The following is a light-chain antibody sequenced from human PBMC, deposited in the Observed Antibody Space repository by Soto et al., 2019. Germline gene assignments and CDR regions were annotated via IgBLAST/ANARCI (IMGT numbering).Light chain of an antibody. CDR2: DTS. J-gene: IGKJ1*01. CDR1: QSDSSY. Sequence: ELVLTQSPATLSLSPGERATLSCRASQSDSSYLAWYQQRPGQAPRLLIYDTSNRATGIPARFSGSGSGTDFTLTISSLEPEDFAVYSCLQYHNLWAFGQGTKVEI. V-gene: IGKV3-11*01. CDR3: LQYHNLWA.